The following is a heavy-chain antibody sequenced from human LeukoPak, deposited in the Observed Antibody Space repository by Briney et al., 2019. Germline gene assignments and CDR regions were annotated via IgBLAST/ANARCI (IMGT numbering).Heavy chain of an antibody. CDR1: GFTFSSYA. Sequence: GGSLRLSCAASGFTFSSYAMNWVRQAPGKGLEWVSSISSSGSYIYYADSVKGRFTISRDNAKNSLYLQMNSLRAEDTAVYYCARGLGPSITFVCFNWGQGTPVTVSS. J-gene: IGHJ4*02. CDR3: ARGLGPSITFVCFN. CDR2: ISSSGSYI. D-gene: IGHD3-16*01. V-gene: IGHV3-21*01.